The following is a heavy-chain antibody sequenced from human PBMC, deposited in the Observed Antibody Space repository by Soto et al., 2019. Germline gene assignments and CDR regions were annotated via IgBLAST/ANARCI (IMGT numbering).Heavy chain of an antibody. V-gene: IGHV4-59*01. J-gene: IGHJ4*02. CDR3: ARGHLGITTTGTWYDFDY. D-gene: IGHD2-15*01. CDR2: IYYRGRT. Sequence: PAETLSLTCTVSGDSLSSYYWTWIRQPPGKGLEYIGYIYYRGRTYYNPSLKSRVTISVDTSKNQFSLKLSSVTAADTAVYYCARGHLGITTTGTWYDFDYWGQGTLVTVSS. CDR1: GDSLSSYY.